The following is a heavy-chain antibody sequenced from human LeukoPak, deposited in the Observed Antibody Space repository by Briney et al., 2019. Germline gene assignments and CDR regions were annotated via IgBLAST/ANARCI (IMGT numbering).Heavy chain of an antibody. Sequence: PGGSLRLSCAASGFTFRSYEMNWVRQAPGKGLVWVSRINGDGSSTTYADSVKGRFTFSRDNAKNTLYLQMNSLRAEDTAMYYCARSATGAYFDYWGQGTLVTVSS. CDR1: GFTFRSYE. D-gene: IGHD4/OR15-4a*01. V-gene: IGHV3-74*01. CDR3: ARSATGAYFDY. J-gene: IGHJ4*02. CDR2: INGDGSST.